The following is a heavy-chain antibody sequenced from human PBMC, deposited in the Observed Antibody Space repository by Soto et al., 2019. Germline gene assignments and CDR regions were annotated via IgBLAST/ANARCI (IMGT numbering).Heavy chain of an antibody. V-gene: IGHV4-39*01. J-gene: IGHJ6*03. CDR2: IYYSGST. Sequence: PSETLSLTCTVSGGSISSSSYYWGWIRQPPGKGLEWIGSIYYSGSTYYNPSLKSRVTISVDTSKNQFSLKLSSVTAAGTAVYYCARLLYSDDSSWYYYYYMDVWGKGTTVTVSS. CDR1: GGSISSSSYY. CDR3: ARLLYSDDSSWYYYYYMDV. D-gene: IGHD6-13*01.